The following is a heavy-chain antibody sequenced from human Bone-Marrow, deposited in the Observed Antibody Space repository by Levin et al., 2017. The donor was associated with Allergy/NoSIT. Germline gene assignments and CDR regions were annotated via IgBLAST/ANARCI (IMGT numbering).Heavy chain of an antibody. Sequence: NPGGSLRLSCAASGFTFSNAWMSWVRQAPGKGLEWVGHIKSKTDGGTTDYAAPVKGRFTISRDDSKNTLYLQMNSLKTEDTAVYYCTAGADLGYCSGGSCFSEAYWGQGTLVSVSS. CDR2: IKSKTDGGTT. V-gene: IGHV3-15*01. CDR1: GFTFSNAW. D-gene: IGHD2-15*01. J-gene: IGHJ4*02. CDR3: TAGADLGYCSGGSCFSEAY.